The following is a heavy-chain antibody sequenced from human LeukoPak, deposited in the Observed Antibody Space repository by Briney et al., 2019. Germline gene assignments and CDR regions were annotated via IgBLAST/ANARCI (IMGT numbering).Heavy chain of an antibody. CDR1: GDPISSGGYS. V-gene: IGHV4-30-2*01. J-gene: IGHJ4*02. D-gene: IGHD1-1*01. CDR3: ARDRNGDYFDY. Sequence: PSETLSLTCAVSGDPISSGGYSWSWIRQPPGKGLEWIGYIYHSGSTYYNPSLKSRVTISVDRSKNQFSLKLSSVTAADTAVYYCARDRNGDYFDYWGQGTLVTVSS. CDR2: IYHSGST.